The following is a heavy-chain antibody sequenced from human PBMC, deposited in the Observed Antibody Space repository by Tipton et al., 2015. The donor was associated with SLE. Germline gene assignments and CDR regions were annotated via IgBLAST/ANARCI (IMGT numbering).Heavy chain of an antibody. V-gene: IGHV4-34*01. CDR2: INHSGST. CDR1: GGSFSGYY. D-gene: IGHD6-19*01. Sequence: LRLSCAVYGGSFSGYYWSWIRQPPGKGLEWIGEINHSGSTNYNPSLKSRVTISLDTSKNQFSLKLSSVTAADTAVYYCARGQGSGWYYWGQGTLVTVSS. J-gene: IGHJ4*02. CDR3: ARGQGSGWYY.